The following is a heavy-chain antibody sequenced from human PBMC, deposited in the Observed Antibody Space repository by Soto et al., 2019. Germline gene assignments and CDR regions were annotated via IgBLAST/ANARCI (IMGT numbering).Heavy chain of an antibody. CDR1: GFTFSSWS. D-gene: IGHD2-2*01. J-gene: IGHJ4*02. CDR2: ISSSSYYI. Sequence: EVQLVESGGGLVKPGGSLRLSCAASGFTFSSWSMNWVRQAPGKGLEWVSSISSSSYYIDYADSVKGRFTISRDNAKNSLYLQMNSLRAEYTAVYYCARDVCSSTSCYENWGQGTLVTVSS. V-gene: IGHV3-21*01. CDR3: ARDVCSSTSCYEN.